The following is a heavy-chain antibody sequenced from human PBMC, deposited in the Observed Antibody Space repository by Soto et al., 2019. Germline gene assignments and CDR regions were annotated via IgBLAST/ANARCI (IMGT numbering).Heavy chain of an antibody. D-gene: IGHD6-13*01. V-gene: IGHV3-30*18. CDR1: GFTFSSYG. CDR3: AKAQQLLRDEYYYGMDV. Sequence: QVQLVESGGGVVQPGRSLRLSCAASGFTFSSYGMHWVRQAPGKGLAWVAVISYDGSNKYYADSVKGRFTISRDNSKNPLYLQINSLRAEDKAVYYCAKAQQLLRDEYYYGMDVWGQGTTVTVSS. CDR2: ISYDGSNK. J-gene: IGHJ6*02.